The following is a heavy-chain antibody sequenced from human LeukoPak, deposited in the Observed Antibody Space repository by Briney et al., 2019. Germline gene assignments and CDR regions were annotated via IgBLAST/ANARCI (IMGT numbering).Heavy chain of an antibody. V-gene: IGHV3-23*01. CDR3: AKELRRCSGGSRNAFDY. Sequence: GGSLRLSCAASGFTFSSYAMSWVRQAPGKGLEWVSAISGSGGSTYYADSVKGRFTISRDSSKNTLYLQMNSLRAEDTAVYYCAKELRRCSGGSRNAFDYWGQGTLVTVSS. CDR2: ISGSGGST. D-gene: IGHD2-15*01. J-gene: IGHJ4*02. CDR1: GFTFSSYA.